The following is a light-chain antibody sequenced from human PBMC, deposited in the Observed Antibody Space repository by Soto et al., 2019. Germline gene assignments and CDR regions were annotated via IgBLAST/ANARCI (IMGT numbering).Light chain of an antibody. CDR2: GNT. J-gene: IGLJ2*01. CDR1: SSNIGAGYD. Sequence: QLVLTQPPSVSGAPGQRVTISCTGSSSNIGAGYDVQWYQQLPGAAPRLLIFGNTNRPSGVPDRFSGSRSGTSASLAISGLQAGDEADYYCQSYDISLSVSVVFGGGTKVTVL. V-gene: IGLV1-40*01. CDR3: QSYDISLSVSVV.